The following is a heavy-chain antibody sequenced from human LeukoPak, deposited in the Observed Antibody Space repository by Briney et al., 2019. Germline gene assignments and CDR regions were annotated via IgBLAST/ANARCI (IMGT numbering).Heavy chain of an antibody. V-gene: IGHV3-30*03. Sequence: PGGSLRLSCAASGFSFSNSGMHWVRQAPGKGLDWVAVISYDKRNEYYADSVKGRFTISRDNSENTVSLQMNSLRGEDTAVYYCVRGGSSSSWFDPWGQGTRVTVSS. CDR1: GFSFSNSG. CDR2: ISYDKRNE. CDR3: VRGGSSSSWFDP. D-gene: IGHD6-6*01. J-gene: IGHJ5*02.